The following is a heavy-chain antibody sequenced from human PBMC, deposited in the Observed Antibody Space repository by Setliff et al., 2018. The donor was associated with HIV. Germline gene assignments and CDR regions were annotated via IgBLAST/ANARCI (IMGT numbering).Heavy chain of an antibody. Sequence: PGGSLRLSCAASGFIFSNYWMSWVRQAPGKGLEWVANIEHYGSVKHYVDSARGRFIISRDNAEKSLFLHMSSLRADDSAVYYCVRDRPNWYANSGIFDQWGQGTLVTVSS. J-gene: IGHJ4*02. CDR2: IEHYGSVK. CDR3: VRDRPNWYANSGIFDQ. CDR1: GFIFSNYW. D-gene: IGHD2-8*01. V-gene: IGHV3-7*03.